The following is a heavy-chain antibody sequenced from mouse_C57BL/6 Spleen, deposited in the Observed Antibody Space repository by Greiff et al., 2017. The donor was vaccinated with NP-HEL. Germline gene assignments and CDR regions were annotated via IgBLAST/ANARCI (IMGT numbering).Heavy chain of an antibody. CDR1: GFTFSSYA. D-gene: IGHD4-1*01. CDR2: ISRGGDYI. J-gene: IGHJ2*01. V-gene: IGHV5-9-1*02. CDR3: TREGTGTDYFDY. Sequence: EVKVEESGEGLVKPGGSLKFSCAASGFTFSSYAMSWVRQTPGKGLEWVGEISRGGDYINYADNVKGRFTSSTANARNTLFLQLGSLEYEYTSMYYCTREGTGTDYFDYWGQGTTLTVSS.